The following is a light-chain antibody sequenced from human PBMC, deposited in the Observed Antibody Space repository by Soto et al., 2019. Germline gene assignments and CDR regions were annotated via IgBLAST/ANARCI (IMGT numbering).Light chain of an antibody. CDR2: DVS. Sequence: QSALTQPASVSGSPGQSIPISCTGTSSDVGGYNYVSWYQQHPGKAPKLMIYDVSNRPSGGSNRFSGSKSGNTASLTISGLQAEDEADYYCSSYTSSSTRVFVTGTKLTVL. CDR3: SSYTSSSTRV. J-gene: IGLJ1*01. CDR1: SSDVGGYNY. V-gene: IGLV2-14*01.